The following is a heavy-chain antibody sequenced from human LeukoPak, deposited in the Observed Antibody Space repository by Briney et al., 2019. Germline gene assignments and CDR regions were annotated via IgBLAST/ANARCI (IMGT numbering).Heavy chain of an antibody. Sequence: ASVKVSCKASGYTFTSYYMHWVRQAPGQRLEWMGWINAGNGNTKYSQKFQGRVTITRDTSASTAYMELSSLRSEDTAVYYCARDHYYGSGSYHDYYYGMDVWGQGTTVTVSS. CDR2: INAGNGNT. CDR1: GYTFTSYY. V-gene: IGHV1-3*01. CDR3: ARDHYYGSGSYHDYYYGMDV. J-gene: IGHJ6*02. D-gene: IGHD3-10*01.